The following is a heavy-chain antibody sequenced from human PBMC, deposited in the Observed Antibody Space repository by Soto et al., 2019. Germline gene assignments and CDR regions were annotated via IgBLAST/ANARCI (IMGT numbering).Heavy chain of an antibody. V-gene: IGHV3-7*01. Sequence: EVQLVESGGGLVQPGGSLRLSCAASGFTFSRYWMTWVRQAPGKGLEWVANIKQDGSEIYYVDSVKGRFTISRDNAENSLYLQMNSLRAEDTAVYYCAREGNWNDVDYWGQGTLVTVSS. D-gene: IGHD1-20*01. CDR1: GFTFSRYW. CDR2: IKQDGSEI. CDR3: AREGNWNDVDY. J-gene: IGHJ4*02.